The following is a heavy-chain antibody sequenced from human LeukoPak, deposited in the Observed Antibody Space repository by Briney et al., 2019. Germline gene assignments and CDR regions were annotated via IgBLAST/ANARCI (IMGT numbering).Heavy chain of an antibody. CDR3: ARLGVQWLDLDY. CDR2: IYHSGST. V-gene: IGHV4-59*08. CDR1: GGSISSYY. D-gene: IGHD6-19*01. Sequence: SETLSLTCTVSGGSISSYYWSWIRQPPGKGLEWIGRIYHSGSTHHNPSLKSRVNISVDTSKNQFSLKLSSVTAADTAVYYCARLGVQWLDLDYWGQGTLVTVSS. J-gene: IGHJ4*02.